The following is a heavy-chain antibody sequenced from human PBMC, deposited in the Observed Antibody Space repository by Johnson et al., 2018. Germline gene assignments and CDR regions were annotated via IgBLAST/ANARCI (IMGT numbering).Heavy chain of an antibody. D-gene: IGHD2-21*02. CDR2: ISSSSSYI. J-gene: IGHJ6*03. CDR1: GFTFSSYS. V-gene: IGHV3-21*01. Sequence: VQLVQSGGGLVKPGGSLRLSCAASGFTFSSYSMNWVRQAPGKGLEWVSFISSSSSYIYYADSVKGRFTISRDNAKNSLYLQMNSLRVEGRAVYYCARESAYCGGDCYSNYYMDVWGKGTTVTVSS. CDR3: ARESAYCGGDCYSNYYMDV.